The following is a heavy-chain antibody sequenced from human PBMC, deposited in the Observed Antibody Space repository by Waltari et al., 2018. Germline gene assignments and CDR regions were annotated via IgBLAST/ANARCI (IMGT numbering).Heavy chain of an antibody. J-gene: IGHJ4*02. Sequence: EVQLVESGGGLVQPGGSLRHSCAASGFTFSSHEINWVRQAPGKGLEWVSYISSHGSTIHYADSVKGRFTISRDNAKNSLFLQINSLRVGDTAIYYCARDDAYVSGSYPLDYWGQGTLVTVSS. V-gene: IGHV3-48*03. CDR3: ARDDAYVSGSYPLDY. CDR2: ISSHGSTI. CDR1: GFTFSSHE. D-gene: IGHD3-10*01.